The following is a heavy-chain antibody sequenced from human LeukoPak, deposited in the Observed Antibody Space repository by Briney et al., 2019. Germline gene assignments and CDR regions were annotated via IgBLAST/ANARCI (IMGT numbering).Heavy chain of an antibody. V-gene: IGHV1-18*01. CDR2: ISAYNGNT. D-gene: IGHD6-19*01. CDR1: GYTFTSYG. J-gene: IGHJ4*02. CDR3: ARDRGRSGWSIYDGIFDY. Sequence: ASVKVSCKASGYTFTSYGISWVRQAPGQGLEWMGWISAYNGNTNYAQKLQGRVTMTTDTSTSTAYMELRSLRSDDTAVYYCARDRGRSGWSIYDGIFDYWGQGTLVTVSS.